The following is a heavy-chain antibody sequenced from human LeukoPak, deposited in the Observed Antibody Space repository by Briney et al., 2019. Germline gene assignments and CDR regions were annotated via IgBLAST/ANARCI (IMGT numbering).Heavy chain of an antibody. CDR2: INHSGST. CDR3: ARGDCSSTSCYCIWFDP. CDR1: GGSFSGYY. Sequence: SETLSLTCAVYGGSFSGYYWSWIRQPPGKGLEWIGEINHSGSTYYNPSLKSRVTISVDTSKNQFSLKLSSVTAADTAVYYCARGDCSSTSCYCIWFDPWGQGTLVTVSS. J-gene: IGHJ5*02. V-gene: IGHV4-34*01. D-gene: IGHD2-2*01.